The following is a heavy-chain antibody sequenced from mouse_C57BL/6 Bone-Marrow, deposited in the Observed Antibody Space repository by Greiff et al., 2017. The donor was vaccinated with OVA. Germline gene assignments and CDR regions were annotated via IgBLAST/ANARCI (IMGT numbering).Heavy chain of an antibody. CDR2: ISDGGSYT. Sequence: EVQLVESGGGLVKPGGSLKLSCAASGFTFSSYAMSWVRQTPEKRLEWVATISDGGSYTYYPDNVKGRFTISRDNAKNNLYLQMSHLKSEDTAMYYCARDGDDYSNYSYAMDYWGQGTSVTVSS. CDR3: ARDGDDYSNYSYAMDY. V-gene: IGHV5-4*01. D-gene: IGHD2-5*01. J-gene: IGHJ4*01. CDR1: GFTFSSYA.